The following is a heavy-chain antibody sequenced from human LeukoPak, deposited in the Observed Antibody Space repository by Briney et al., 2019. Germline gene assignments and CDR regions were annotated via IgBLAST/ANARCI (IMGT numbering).Heavy chain of an antibody. CDR2: IWYDGSNK. Sequence: GGSLRLSCAATGFPFSSYGMHWVRQAPGKGLEWVAVIWYDGSNKYYADSVKGRFTISRDNSKNTLYLQMNSLRAEDTAVYYCARGRAGAARSTNFDYWGQGTLVTVSS. CDR3: ARGRAGAARSTNFDY. CDR1: GFPFSSYG. D-gene: IGHD2/OR15-2a*01. J-gene: IGHJ4*02. V-gene: IGHV3-33*01.